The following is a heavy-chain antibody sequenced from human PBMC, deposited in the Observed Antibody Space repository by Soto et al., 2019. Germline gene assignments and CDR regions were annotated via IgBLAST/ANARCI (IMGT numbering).Heavy chain of an antibody. D-gene: IGHD3-10*02. Sequence: SVKVSCTASGGTFSSYAISWVRQAPGQGLEWMGGIIPIFGTANYAQKFQGRVTITADEPTSTAYMELSSLRSEDTAVYYCARDAPVRGVANDDYWGQGTLVTVSS. CDR2: IIPIFGTA. CDR3: ARDAPVRGVANDDY. V-gene: IGHV1-69*13. J-gene: IGHJ4*02. CDR1: GGTFSSYA.